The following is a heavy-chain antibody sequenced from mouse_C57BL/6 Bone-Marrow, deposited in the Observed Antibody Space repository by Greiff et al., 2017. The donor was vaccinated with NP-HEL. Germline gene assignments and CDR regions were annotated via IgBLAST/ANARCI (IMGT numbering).Heavy chain of an antibody. V-gene: IGHV5-9*01. D-gene: IGHD1-1*01. CDR2: ISGGGGNT. CDR1: GFTFSSYT. CDR3: ARHEDYYGSPPAFAY. J-gene: IGHJ3*01. Sequence: EVKLMESGGGLVKPGGSLKLSCAASGFTFSSYTMSWVRQTPEKRLEWVATISGGGGNTYYPDSVKGRFTISRDNAKNTLYLQMSSLRSEDTALYYCARHEDYYGSPPAFAYWGQGTLVTVSA.